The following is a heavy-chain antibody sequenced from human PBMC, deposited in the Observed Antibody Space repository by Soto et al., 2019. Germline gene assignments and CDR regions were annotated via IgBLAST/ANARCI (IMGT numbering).Heavy chain of an antibody. Sequence: ASVKVSCKASGYTFTSYGISWVRQAPGQGLEWMGWISAYNGNTNYAQKLQGRVTMTTDTSTSTAYMELRSLRSDDTAVYYCARERVVGATDYYYYGMDVWGQGTTVTVPS. D-gene: IGHD1-26*01. J-gene: IGHJ6*02. V-gene: IGHV1-18*04. CDR2: ISAYNGNT. CDR1: GYTFTSYG. CDR3: ARERVVGATDYYYYGMDV.